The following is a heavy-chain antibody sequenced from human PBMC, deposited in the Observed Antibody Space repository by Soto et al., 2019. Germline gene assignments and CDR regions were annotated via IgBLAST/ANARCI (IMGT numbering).Heavy chain of an antibody. D-gene: IGHD3-9*01. V-gene: IGHV3-30*03. CDR1: GFTFSNYG. J-gene: IGHJ4*02. CDR2: TTFDGNNK. Sequence: QVQLVESGGGVVQPGRSLRLSCAGSGFTFSNYGVHWVRQAPGKGLEWVAGTTFDGNNKYYVDSVKGRFTISRDTSKNMLYLQMDSLRADDTAVYYCAIFGGSALRYFDWLKSSPSRQKRFDCWGQGTLVTVSS. CDR3: AIFGGSALRYFDWLKSSPSRQKRFDC.